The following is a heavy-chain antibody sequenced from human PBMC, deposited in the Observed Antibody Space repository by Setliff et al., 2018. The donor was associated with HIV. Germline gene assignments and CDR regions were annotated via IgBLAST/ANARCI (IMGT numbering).Heavy chain of an antibody. CDR3: ATAGEMATIGYSYYYMGV. V-gene: IGHV1-3*03. D-gene: IGHD3-10*01. J-gene: IGHJ6*03. CDR2: INAGNGNT. CDR1: GYTFTSYA. Sequence: ASVKVSCKASGYTFTSYAMHWVRQAPGQRLEWMGWINAGNGNTKYSQEFQGRVTITRDTSASTAYMELSSLRSEDMAVYYCATAGEMATIGYSYYYMGVWGKGTTVTVSS.